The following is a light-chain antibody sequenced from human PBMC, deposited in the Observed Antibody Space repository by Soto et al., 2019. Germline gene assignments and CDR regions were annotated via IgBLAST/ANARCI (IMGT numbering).Light chain of an antibody. V-gene: IGLV2-14*01. J-gene: IGLJ3*02. CDR1: SSDVGGYNY. Sequence: QSALTQPASVSGSPGQSITISCTGTSSDVGGYNYVSWYQQHPGKAPKLMIYEVSNRPSEVSNRFSGSKSDNTASLTISGLQAEDEADYYCSSFTSSSTWVFGGGTKLTVL. CDR2: EVS. CDR3: SSFTSSSTWV.